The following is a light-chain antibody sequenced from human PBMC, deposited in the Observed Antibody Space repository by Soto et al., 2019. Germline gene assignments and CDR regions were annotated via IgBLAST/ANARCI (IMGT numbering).Light chain of an antibody. CDR3: SSFTSRDALL. V-gene: IGLV2-14*03. CDR1: SSDIATSDY. Sequence: QSALTQPASVSGSPGQSITISCTGTSSDIATSDYVSWFQHHPGEAPKIILYDVNNRPSGVSDRFSGSKSGNTASLTISGFQAEDEADYYCSSFTSRDALLFGGGTKLTVL. J-gene: IGLJ2*01. CDR2: DVN.